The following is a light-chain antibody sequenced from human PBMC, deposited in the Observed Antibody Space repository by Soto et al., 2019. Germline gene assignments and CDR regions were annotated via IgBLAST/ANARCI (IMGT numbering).Light chain of an antibody. J-gene: IGKJ4*01. V-gene: IGKV3-11*01. Sequence: ETVLTQSPATLSLSPGESATLSCRASQSVSTYLAWYQQKPGQAPRLLIYDASNRVTGIPARFRGSGSGTDFTLTISSLEPEDFAVYYCQQRSNWLTFGGGTKV. CDR3: QQRSNWLT. CDR2: DAS. CDR1: QSVSTY.